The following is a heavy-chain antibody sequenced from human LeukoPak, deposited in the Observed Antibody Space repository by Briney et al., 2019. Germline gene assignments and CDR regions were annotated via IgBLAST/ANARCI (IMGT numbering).Heavy chain of an antibody. CDR1: GYTFNSYG. CDR3: ARDEGGSSWYLDY. D-gene: IGHD6-13*01. J-gene: IGHJ4*02. V-gene: IGHV1-18*01. CDR2: ISAYNGNT. Sequence: ASVKVSCKASGYTFNSYGISWVRQAPGQGLEWMGWISAYNGNTNYAQKFQGRVTMTRDTSTSTVYMELSSLRSEDTAVYYCARDEGGSSWYLDYWGQGTLVTVSS.